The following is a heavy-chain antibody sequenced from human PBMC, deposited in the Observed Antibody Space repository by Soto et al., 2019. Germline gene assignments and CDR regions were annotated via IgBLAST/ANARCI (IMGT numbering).Heavy chain of an antibody. CDR2: IIPIFGTA. CDR1: GGTFSSYA. J-gene: IGHJ6*02. CDR3: ARTAKLGYCSGGSCYPAYGMDV. V-gene: IGHV1-69*12. D-gene: IGHD2-15*01. Sequence: QVQLVQSGAEVKKPGSSVKVSCKASGGTFSSYAISWVRQAPGQGLEWMGGIIPIFGTANYAQKLQGRVTITADESTSTAYMELSSLRSEDTAVYYCARTAKLGYCSGGSCYPAYGMDVWGQGTTVTVSS.